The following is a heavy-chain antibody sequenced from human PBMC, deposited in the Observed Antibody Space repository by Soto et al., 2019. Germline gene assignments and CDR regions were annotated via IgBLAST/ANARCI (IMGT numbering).Heavy chain of an antibody. J-gene: IGHJ6*02. D-gene: IGHD1-20*01. Sequence: PGGSLRLSCAASGFAVNTNFMTWVRQAPGKGLEWLSFIFTGGNTFYADSVKGRFTISRDDSKNTVYLQMNSLRAGDTAVYYCARDPPITSDFGLDVCGQGTTVTVSS. CDR2: IFTGGNT. V-gene: IGHV3-66*01. CDR3: ARDPPITSDFGLDV. CDR1: GFAVNTNF.